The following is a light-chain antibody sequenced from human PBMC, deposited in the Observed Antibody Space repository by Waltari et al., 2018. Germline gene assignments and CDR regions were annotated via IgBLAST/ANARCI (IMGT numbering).Light chain of an antibody. CDR1: QTLLDSSNNRNY. J-gene: IGKJ3*01. CDR3: QQYYSPPPLFT. CDR2: WAS. V-gene: IGKV4-1*01. Sequence: DIVMTQSPDSLAVSLGERATINCKSSQTLLDSSNNRNYLAWYQQKPGQPPKLLIYWASSRESGVPDRFSGSGSGTDFTLTITSLQAEDVAVYCCQQYYSPPPLFTFGPGTKVDIK.